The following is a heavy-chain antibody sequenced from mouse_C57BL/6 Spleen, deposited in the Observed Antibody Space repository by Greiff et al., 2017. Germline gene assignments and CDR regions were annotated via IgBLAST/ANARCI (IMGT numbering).Heavy chain of an antibody. CDR1: GFTFSNYW. CDR3: TTRYSNEYFDV. CDR2: IRLKSDNYET. V-gene: IGHV6-3*01. J-gene: IGHJ1*03. Sequence: EVKVEESGGGLVQPGGSMKLSCVASGFTFSNYWMNWVRQSPEKGLEWVAQIRLKSDNYETHYEESVKGSFTISRDDSKSSFYLQMDNLRAEDTRIYYCTTRYSNEYFDVWGTGTTVTVSS. D-gene: IGHD2-5*01.